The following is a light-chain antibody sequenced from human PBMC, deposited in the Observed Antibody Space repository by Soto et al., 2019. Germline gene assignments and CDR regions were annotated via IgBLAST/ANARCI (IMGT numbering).Light chain of an antibody. V-gene: IGKV4-1*01. J-gene: IGKJ5*01. CDR3: QQYYSTYVT. CDR2: WAS. Sequence: DIVMTQSPDSLAVSLGERATINSKSSQSVFYSSNNKNYLAWYQQKPGQPPKLLIYWASTRESGVPDRFSGSGSGTDFTLTISSLQAEDVAVYYCQQYYSTYVTFGQGTRLEIK. CDR1: QSVFYSSNNKNY.